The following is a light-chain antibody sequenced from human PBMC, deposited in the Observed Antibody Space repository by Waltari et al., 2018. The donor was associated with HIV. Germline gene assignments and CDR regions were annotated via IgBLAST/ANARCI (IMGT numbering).Light chain of an antibody. J-gene: IGKJ2*01. CDR1: QSVSSN. CDR2: DAS. CDR3: QQYNNWPPRDT. V-gene: IGKV3-15*01. Sequence: EILMTQSPATLSVSPGERATLSCRASQSVSSNLAWYQQKPGQAPRLLVYDASTRATGIPARFSGSGSGTEFTLTISSLQSGDFAVYYCQQYNNWPPRDTCGQGTKLEIK.